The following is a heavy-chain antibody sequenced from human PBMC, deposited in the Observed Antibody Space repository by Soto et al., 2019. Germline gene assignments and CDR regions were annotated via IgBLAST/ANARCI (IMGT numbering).Heavy chain of an antibody. CDR2: IYYSGST. J-gene: IGHJ4*02. Sequence: SETLSLTCTVSGGSISSSSYYWGWIRQPPGKGLEWIGSIYYSGSTYYNPSLKSRVTISVDTSKNQFSLKLSSVTAADTAVYYCAIYPIRMTPVTAIDYWGPGLLVTLSS. V-gene: IGHV4-39*01. CDR1: GGSISSSSYY. CDR3: AIYPIRMTPVTAIDY. D-gene: IGHD4-4*01.